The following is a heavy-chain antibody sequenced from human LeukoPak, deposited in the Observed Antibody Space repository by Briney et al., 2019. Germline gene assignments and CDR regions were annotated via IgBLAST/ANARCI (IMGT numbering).Heavy chain of an antibody. D-gene: IGHD1-26*01. CDR2: LRKDATYS. CDR1: GFGFSSYG. V-gene: IGHV3-30*02. Sequence: PGGSLRLSCEASGFGFSSYGMYWVRQTPDKGLEWVAYLRKDATYSNYADSVRGRFTISRDNSKYTVDLQMTSLRIEDTAVYYCASGGPTRGTLGSWGQGTLVTVSS. J-gene: IGHJ5*02. CDR3: ASGGPTRGTLGS.